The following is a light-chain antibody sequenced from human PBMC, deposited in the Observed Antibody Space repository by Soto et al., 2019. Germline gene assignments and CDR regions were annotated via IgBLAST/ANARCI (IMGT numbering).Light chain of an antibody. J-gene: IGKJ4*01. Sequence: EIVLTQSPATLSLSPGERATLSCRASQTVTTYLGWYQQKPGQAPRLLIYDASNRATGIPARFSGSGSGTDFTLTISDLEPEDFAVYYCQQRSNWPLTFGGGTKVEIK. CDR1: QTVTTY. V-gene: IGKV3-11*01. CDR2: DAS. CDR3: QQRSNWPLT.